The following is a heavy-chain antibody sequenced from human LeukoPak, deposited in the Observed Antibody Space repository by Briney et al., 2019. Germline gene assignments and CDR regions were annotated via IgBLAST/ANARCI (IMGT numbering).Heavy chain of an antibody. D-gene: IGHD2-2*01. J-gene: IGHJ5*02. CDR2: ISAYSGNT. V-gene: IGHV1-18*01. CDR3: AKGRRYQLLYWCEP. CDR1: GYTFTSYG. Sequence: ASVKVSCKASGYTFTSYGISWVRQAPGQGLEWMGWISAYSGNTNYAQKLQGRVTMTTDTSTSTAYMELRSLRSDDTAVYYCAKGRRYQLLYWCEPWGQGTRVSVSS.